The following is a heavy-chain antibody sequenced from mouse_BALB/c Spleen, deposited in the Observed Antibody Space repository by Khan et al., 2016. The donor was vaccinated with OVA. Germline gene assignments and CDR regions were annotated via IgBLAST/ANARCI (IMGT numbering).Heavy chain of an antibody. J-gene: IGHJ3*01. CDR1: GYSFTSYY. V-gene: IGHV1S135*01. CDR3: TRHGYVAWFTY. CDR2: IDPFSGGT. D-gene: IGHD2-2*01. Sequence: VQLKESGPELMKPGASVKISCKASGYSFTSYYIHWVMQSHGKSLEWLGYIDPFSGGTTYNQKFKGKATLTVDKSSSTAYIPLSNLTSEDSAVYYCTRHGYVAWFTYWGQGTLVTVSA.